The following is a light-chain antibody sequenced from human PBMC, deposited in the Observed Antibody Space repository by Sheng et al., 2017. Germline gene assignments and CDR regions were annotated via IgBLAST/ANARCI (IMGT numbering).Light chain of an antibody. CDR2: DVS. J-gene: IGKJ2*01. CDR1: QGISRA. Sequence: AIQLTQSPSSLSASVGDRVTITCRASQGISRALAWYQQKPGKAPKLLIYDVSTLESGVPSRFSGSGSGTDFTLAISSLQPEDFASYYCQQFNSPYTFGQGTKLEIK. CDR3: QQFNSPYT. V-gene: IGKV1-13*02.